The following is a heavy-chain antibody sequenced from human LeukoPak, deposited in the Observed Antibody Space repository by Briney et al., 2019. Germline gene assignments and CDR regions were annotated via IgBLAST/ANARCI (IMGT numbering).Heavy chain of an antibody. Sequence: GGSLRLSCSASGFTFSSYAMHWVRQAPGKGLEWVSYISSSGSTIYYADSVKGRFTISRDNAKNSLYLQMNSLRAEDTAVYYCARTAGIAAAYDAFDIWGQGTMVTVSS. CDR1: GFTFSSYA. D-gene: IGHD6-13*01. V-gene: IGHV3-48*03. CDR2: ISSSGSTI. CDR3: ARTAGIAAAYDAFDI. J-gene: IGHJ3*02.